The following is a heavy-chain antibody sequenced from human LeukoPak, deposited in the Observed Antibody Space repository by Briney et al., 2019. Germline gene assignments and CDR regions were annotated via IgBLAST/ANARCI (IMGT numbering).Heavy chain of an antibody. CDR3: ARYGSGTYSLDY. V-gene: IGHV4-59*01. Sequence: SETLSLTCTVSGGSIRSYYWSWIRQPPGKGPEWIGYIHYSGSTSCNPSLKSRVTISVGTSKNQFSLKLSSVTAADTAVYYCARYGSGTYSLDYWGQGTLVTVSS. CDR2: IHYSGST. J-gene: IGHJ4*02. D-gene: IGHD3-10*01. CDR1: GGSIRSYY.